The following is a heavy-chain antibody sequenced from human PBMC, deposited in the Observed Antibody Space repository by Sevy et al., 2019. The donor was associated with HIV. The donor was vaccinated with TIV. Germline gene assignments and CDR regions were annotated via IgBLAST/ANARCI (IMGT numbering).Heavy chain of an antibody. CDR2: IYYSGST. J-gene: IGHJ4*02. CDR3: ARGKGYYDSSGYYYFDY. D-gene: IGHD3-22*01. Sequence: SETLSLTCTVSGGSISSGGYYWSWIRQHPGKGLEWIGYIYYSGSTYYNPSLKSRVTISVDTSKNQFSLKLSSVTAADTAGYYCARGKGYYDSSGYYYFDYWGQGTLVTVSS. CDR1: GGSISSGGYY. V-gene: IGHV4-31*03.